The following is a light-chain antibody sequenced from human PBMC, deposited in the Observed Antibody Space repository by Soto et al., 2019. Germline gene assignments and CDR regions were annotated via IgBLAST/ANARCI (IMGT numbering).Light chain of an antibody. Sequence: EIVLTQSPGTLSLSPGERATLSCRASQSVSSSYLAWYQQKPGQAPRLLIYGASSRATGIPDRFSGSGSGTDFTLTISSLQPDDFATYYCQQYNSYRTFGQGTKVDI. J-gene: IGKJ1*01. CDR3: QQYNSYRT. CDR2: GAS. V-gene: IGKV3-20*01. CDR1: QSVSSSY.